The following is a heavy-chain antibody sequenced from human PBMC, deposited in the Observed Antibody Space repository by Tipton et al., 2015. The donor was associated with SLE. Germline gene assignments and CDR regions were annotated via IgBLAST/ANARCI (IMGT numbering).Heavy chain of an antibody. CDR1: GGTFGNYA. Sequence: QLVQSGAEVKKPGSSVRVSCKASGGTFGNYAISWVRQAPGRGLEWMGRIKPLSGATDSAQNFEGRVAFTTDPSTTTAFMELSGLRIEDTALYFCARDEVSMRWQWFDPRGQGTLVTVSS. CDR3: ARDEVSMRWQWFDP. CDR2: IKPLSGAT. J-gene: IGHJ5*02. D-gene: IGHD5-24*01. V-gene: IGHV1-69*19.